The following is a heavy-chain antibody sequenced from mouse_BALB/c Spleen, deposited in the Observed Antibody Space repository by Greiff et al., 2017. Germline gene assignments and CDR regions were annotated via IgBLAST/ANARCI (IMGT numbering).Heavy chain of an antibody. J-gene: IGHJ4*01. D-gene: IGHD1-1*01. CDR3: ARGPYYYGYAMDY. Sequence: EVQLQQSGPGLVKPSQSLSLTCSVTGYSITSGYYWNWIRQFPGNKLEWMGYISYDGSNNYNPSLKNRISITRDTSKNQFFLKLNSVTTEDTATYYCARGPYYYGYAMDYWGQGTSVTVSS. V-gene: IGHV3-6*02. CDR2: ISYDGSN. CDR1: GYSITSGYY.